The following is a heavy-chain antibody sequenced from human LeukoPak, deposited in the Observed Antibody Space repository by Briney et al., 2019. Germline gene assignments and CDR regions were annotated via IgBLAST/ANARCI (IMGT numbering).Heavy chain of an antibody. J-gene: IGHJ4*02. CDR3: ARGSYDSSGKLDY. V-gene: IGHV1-69*05. D-gene: IGHD3-22*01. Sequence: SVKVSCKASGGTFSSYAISWVRQAPGQGLEWMGGIIPIFGTANYAQKFQGRVTITTDESTSTAYMELSSLRSEDTAVYHCARGSYDSSGKLDYWGQGTLVTVSS. CDR2: IIPIFGTA. CDR1: GGTFSSYA.